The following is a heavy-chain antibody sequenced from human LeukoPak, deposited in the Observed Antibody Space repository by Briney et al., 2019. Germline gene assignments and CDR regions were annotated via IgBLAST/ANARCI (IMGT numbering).Heavy chain of an antibody. Sequence: GGSLRLSCAGSGFTFSNSWMGWVRQAPGKGLEWVANIQHIGGETYYVDSVKGRFTISRDNAKNSVYLQMNSLGADDTAVYYCATYSILNAREFRYWGQGTLVTVTS. CDR1: GFTFSNSW. CDR2: IQHIGGET. D-gene: IGHD4-11*01. J-gene: IGHJ1*01. V-gene: IGHV3-7*01. CDR3: ATYSILNAREFRY.